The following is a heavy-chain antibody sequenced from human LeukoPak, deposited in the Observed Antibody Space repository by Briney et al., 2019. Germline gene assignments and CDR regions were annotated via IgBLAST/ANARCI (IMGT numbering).Heavy chain of an antibody. V-gene: IGHV3-48*01. J-gene: IGHJ6*02. Sequence: PGGSLRLSCAASGFTFSSYSMNWVRQAPGKGLEWVSYISSSSSTIYYADSVKGRFTISRDNAKNSLYLQMNSLRAEDTAVYYCARASYCGGDCYSWVAYYYYGMDVWGQGTTVTVSS. D-gene: IGHD2-21*02. CDR1: GFTFSSYS. CDR3: ARASYCGGDCYSWVAYYYYGMDV. CDR2: ISSSSSTI.